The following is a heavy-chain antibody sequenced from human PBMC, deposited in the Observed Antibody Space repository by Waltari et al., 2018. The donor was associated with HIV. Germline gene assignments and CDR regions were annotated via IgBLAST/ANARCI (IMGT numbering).Heavy chain of an antibody. CDR1: GFTLTDYA. D-gene: IGHD3-10*01. CDR2: LWPDGNTR. J-gene: IGHJ4*02. Sequence: QVHLVESGGTVVQPGKSLRLSCVTDGFTLTDYAMSWFGQTPGAGLQWGAILWPDGNTRFYAPFVRGRFSISRDNTKKTVFLQMRALRADDTGVYFCARQGNTGTYFGGHRWGRGT. V-gene: IGHV3-33*01. CDR3: ARQGNTGTYFGGHR.